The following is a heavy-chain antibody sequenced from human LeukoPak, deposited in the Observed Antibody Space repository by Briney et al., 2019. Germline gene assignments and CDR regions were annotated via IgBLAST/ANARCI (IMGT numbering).Heavy chain of an antibody. CDR3: ARDRYSSSWYAKGGYFQH. Sequence: PSETLSLTCAVYGGSFSGYYWSWIRQPPGKGLEWIGEINHSGGTNYNPSLKSRVTISVDTSKNQFSLKLSSVTAADTAVYYCARDRYSSSWYAKGGYFQHWGQGTLVTVSS. V-gene: IGHV4-34*01. CDR1: GGSFSGYY. J-gene: IGHJ1*01. D-gene: IGHD6-13*01. CDR2: INHSGGT.